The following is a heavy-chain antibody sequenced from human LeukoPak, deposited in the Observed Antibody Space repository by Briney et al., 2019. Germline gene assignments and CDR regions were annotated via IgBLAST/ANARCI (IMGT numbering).Heavy chain of an antibody. CDR2: IYYSGST. V-gene: IGHV4-30-4*01. CDR3: ARSGYDYYFDY. Sequence: SQTLSLTCTVSGGSISSGDYYWSWIRQPPGKGLEWIGYIYYSGSTYYNPSLKSRVTTSVGTSKNQFSLKLSSVTAADAAVYYCARSGYDYYFDYWGQGTLVTVSS. J-gene: IGHJ4*02. CDR1: GGSISSGDYY. D-gene: IGHD5-12*01.